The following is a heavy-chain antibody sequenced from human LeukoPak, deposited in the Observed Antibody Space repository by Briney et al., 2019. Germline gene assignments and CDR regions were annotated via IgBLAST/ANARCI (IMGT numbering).Heavy chain of an antibody. J-gene: IGHJ4*02. D-gene: IGHD6-13*01. CDR2: IYYSGST. V-gene: IGHV4-59*01. CDR1: GGSISSYY. Sequence: SETLSLTCTVSGGSISSYYWSWIRQPPGKGLEWIGYIYYSGSTNYNPSLKSRVTISVDTSKNQFSLRLSSVTAADTAVYYCARGLMMAVAGRGEFHYWGQGTLVTVSS. CDR3: ARGLMMAVAGRGEFHY.